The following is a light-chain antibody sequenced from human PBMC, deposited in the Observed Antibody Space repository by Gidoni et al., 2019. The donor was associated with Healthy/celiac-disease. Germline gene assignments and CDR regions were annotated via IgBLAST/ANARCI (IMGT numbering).Light chain of an antibody. CDR3: MQALQTPLT. CDR2: LGS. CDR1: QSLLHSNGYNY. J-gene: IGKJ4*01. V-gene: IGKV2-28*01. Sequence: DIEMTQSPLALPVTPEEPASISGRSSQSLLHSNGYNYLDWYLQKPGKSPQLLIYLGSNRASGVPDRFSGSGSGTDFTLTISRVEAEDFGVYYCMQALQTPLTFGGGTKVEIK.